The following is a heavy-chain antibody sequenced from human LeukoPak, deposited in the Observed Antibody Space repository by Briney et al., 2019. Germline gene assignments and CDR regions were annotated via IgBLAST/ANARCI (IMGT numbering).Heavy chain of an antibody. J-gene: IGHJ6*02. CDR3: ARERVPAASFHYYYGMDV. CDR1: GFTFSSYA. Sequence: GRSLRLSCAASGFTFSSYAMHWVRQAPGKGLEWVAVISYDGSNKYYADSVKGRFTISRDNSKNTLYLQMNSLRAEDTAVYYCARERVPAASFHYYYGMDVWGQGTTVTVSS. V-gene: IGHV3-30*04. CDR2: ISYDGSNK. D-gene: IGHD2-2*01.